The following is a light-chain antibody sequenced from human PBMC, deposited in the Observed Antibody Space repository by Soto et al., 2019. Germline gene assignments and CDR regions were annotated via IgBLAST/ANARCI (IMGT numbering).Light chain of an antibody. CDR1: SNDIGSYNY. CDR2: DVI. V-gene: IGLV2-14*03. J-gene: IGLJ2*01. Sequence: QSALTQPASVSGSPGQSITISCTGTSNDIGSYNYVSWYQQHPGKAPKLIIYDVINRPSGVSSRFSGSKSGNTASLTISGLQAEDEADYYCSSYTITSVVFGGGTKLTVL. CDR3: SSYTITSVV.